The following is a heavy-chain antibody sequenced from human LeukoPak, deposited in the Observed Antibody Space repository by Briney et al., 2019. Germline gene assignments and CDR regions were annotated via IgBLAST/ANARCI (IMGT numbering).Heavy chain of an antibody. D-gene: IGHD6-13*01. CDR2: INHSGST. J-gene: IGHJ6*02. CDR1: GGSFSGYY. Sequence: SETLSLTCAVYGGSFSGYYWSWIRQPPGKGLEWIGEINHSGSTNYNPSLKSRVTISVDTSKNQFSLKLSSVTAADTAVYYCARDGSSSWPYYYYGMDVWGQGTTVTVSS. V-gene: IGHV4-34*01. CDR3: ARDGSSSWPYYYYGMDV.